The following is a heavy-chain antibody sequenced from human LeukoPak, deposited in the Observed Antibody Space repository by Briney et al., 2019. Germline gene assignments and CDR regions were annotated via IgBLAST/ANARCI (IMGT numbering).Heavy chain of an antibody. CDR3: ARDHQYGGYGDY. J-gene: IGHJ4*02. D-gene: IGHD2-15*01. CDR2: INPSGGST. V-gene: IGHV1-46*01. Sequence: ASVKVSCKPSGYIFTSYYMHWVRQAPGQGLEWMGIINPSGGSTSYAQKFRGRVTMTRDTSTSTVYMELSSLRSEDTAVYYCARDHQYGGYGDYWGQGTLVTVSS. CDR1: GYIFTSYY.